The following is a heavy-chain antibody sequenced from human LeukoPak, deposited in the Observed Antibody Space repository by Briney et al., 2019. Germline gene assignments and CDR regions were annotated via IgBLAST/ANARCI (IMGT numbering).Heavy chain of an antibody. D-gene: IGHD3-22*01. V-gene: IGHV4-39*07. J-gene: IGHJ4*02. CDR3: AANKYYYDSSGYSFDY. CDR1: GGSISSSSYY. CDR2: IYYSGST. Sequence: SETLSLTCTVSGGSISSSSYYWGWIRQPPGKGLEWIGSIYYSGSTYYNPSLKSRVTISVDTSKNQFSLKLSSVTAADTAVYYCAANKYYYDSSGYSFDYWGQGTLVTVSS.